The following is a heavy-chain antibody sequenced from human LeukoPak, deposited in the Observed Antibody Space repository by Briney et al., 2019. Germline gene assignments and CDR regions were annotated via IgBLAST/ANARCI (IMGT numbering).Heavy chain of an antibody. CDR1: GFTFSSYA. CDR2: ISYDGSNK. J-gene: IGHJ5*02. Sequence: GGSLRLSCAASGFTFSSYAMHWVRQAPGMGLEWVAVISYDGSNKYCADSVKGRFTISRDNSKNTLYLQMNSLRAEDTAVYYCARAGDVVVVAATDEWFDPWGQGTLVTVSS. V-gene: IGHV3-30*04. D-gene: IGHD2-15*01. CDR3: ARAGDVVVVAATDEWFDP.